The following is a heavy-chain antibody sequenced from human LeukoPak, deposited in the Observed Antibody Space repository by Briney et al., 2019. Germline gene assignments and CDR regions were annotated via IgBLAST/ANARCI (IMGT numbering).Heavy chain of an antibody. CDR1: GFTFDDYA. D-gene: IGHD6-19*01. CDR3: AKDQVGSGWFYFDF. J-gene: IGHJ4*02. V-gene: IGHV3-43*02. CDR2: ISGDGSRT. Sequence: GGSLRLSCAASGFTFDDYAMHWVRPAPGKGLEWVSLISGDGSRTYYADSVKGRFTISRDNSKNSLYLQMNSLRTEDTAFYYCAKDQVGSGWFYFDFWGQGTLVTVSS.